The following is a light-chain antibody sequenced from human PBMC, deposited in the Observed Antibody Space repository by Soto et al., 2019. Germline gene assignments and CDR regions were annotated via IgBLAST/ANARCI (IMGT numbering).Light chain of an antibody. J-gene: IGKJ5*01. CDR2: GVS. CDR3: QQRSNWPPIT. CDR1: HSVASD. Sequence: EGATLSCRASHSVASDFPWCLPKPGQAPSLLIYGVSTRATGVPARFSGSGSGTDFTLTISSLEPEDFAVYYCQQRSNWPPITFGQGTRLEIK. V-gene: IGKV3-11*01.